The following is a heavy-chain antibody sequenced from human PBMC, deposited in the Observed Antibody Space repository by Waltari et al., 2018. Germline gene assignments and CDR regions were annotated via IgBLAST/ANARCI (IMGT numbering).Heavy chain of an antibody. CDR3: ARQYSTSHSDY. J-gene: IGHJ4*02. D-gene: IGHD6-13*01. CDR1: GGSISRGGLF. Sequence: QVQLQESGPGLVKPSQTLSLTCRVPGGSISRGGLFWSWIRQHPRRGLEWIGYTYYSGSTSYNPSLKSRVTISVDTSRNQFSLKLSSVTAADTAVYYCARQYSTSHSDYWGPGTLVTVSS. V-gene: IGHV4-31*03. CDR2: TYYSGST.